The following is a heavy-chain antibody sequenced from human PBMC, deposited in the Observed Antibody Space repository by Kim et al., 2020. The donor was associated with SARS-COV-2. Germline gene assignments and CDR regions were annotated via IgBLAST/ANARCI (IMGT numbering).Heavy chain of an antibody. V-gene: IGHV3-7*03. D-gene: IGHD6-19*01. Sequence: GGSLRLSCEASRFTFSIYWMSWVRQAPGKGLEWMANIKTDGSEKNYVDSVKGRFTISRDNAKNSLYLQMNSLRAEDTAVYYCANYTSDGGWYALDYWGQGTLVTVSA. CDR1: RFTFSIYW. J-gene: IGHJ4*02. CDR3: ANYTSDGGWYALDY. CDR2: IKTDGSEK.